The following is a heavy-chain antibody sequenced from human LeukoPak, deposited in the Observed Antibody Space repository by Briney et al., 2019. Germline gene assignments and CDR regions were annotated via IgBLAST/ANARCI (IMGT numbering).Heavy chain of an antibody. Sequence: PGRSLRLSCAASGFTLSSYGMHWVRQAPGKGLEWVAFIRYDGSNKYYADSVKGRFTISRDNSKNTVSLQMNSLRADDTAVYYCAKDSDYYDGSGRGPFDYWGQGTLVTVSS. CDR1: GFTLSSYG. CDR3: AKDSDYYDGSGRGPFDY. D-gene: IGHD3-22*01. CDR2: IRYDGSNK. J-gene: IGHJ4*02. V-gene: IGHV3-30*02.